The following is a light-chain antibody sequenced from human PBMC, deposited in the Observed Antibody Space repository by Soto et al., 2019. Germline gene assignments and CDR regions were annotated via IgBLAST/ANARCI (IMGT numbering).Light chain of an antibody. CDR3: GTWDSSLGGV. CDR1: NSNVGNNY. Sequence: QSLLTQPPSVSAAPGQRVSISCSGSNSNVGNNYVSWYQYVPGTAPKVVIYDNNKRPSGITDRFSGSKSGTSVTLGIAGLQTGDEAFYYCGTWDSSLGGVFGGGTQLTVL. CDR2: DNN. J-gene: IGLJ3*02. V-gene: IGLV1-51*01.